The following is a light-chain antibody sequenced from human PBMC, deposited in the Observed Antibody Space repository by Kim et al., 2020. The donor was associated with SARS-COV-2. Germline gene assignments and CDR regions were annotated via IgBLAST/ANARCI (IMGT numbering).Light chain of an antibody. J-gene: IGKJ5*01. CDR2: AAS. Sequence: ASIRDRVTITCRASQNISSNLNWYRQKPGQAPNLLIYAASKLRSGVPSRFSGSGSGTDFSLTISSLQFEDFATYYCQQSFTIPLTFGQGTRLEIK. CDR3: QQSFTIPLT. CDR1: QNISSN. V-gene: IGKV1-39*01.